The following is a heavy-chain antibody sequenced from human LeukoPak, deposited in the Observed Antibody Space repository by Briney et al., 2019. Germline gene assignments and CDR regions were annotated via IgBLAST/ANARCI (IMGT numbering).Heavy chain of an antibody. Sequence: PGRSLRLSCAASGFTFSSYWMHWVRQAPGKGLVWVSRINGDGSSTNYADSVKGRFTISRDNGKNTLYLQMNSLRAEDTAVYYCAILPLGQWGQGTLVTVSS. CDR1: GFTFSSYW. CDR3: AILPLGQ. V-gene: IGHV3-74*01. J-gene: IGHJ4*02. CDR2: INGDGSST. D-gene: IGHD3-3*01.